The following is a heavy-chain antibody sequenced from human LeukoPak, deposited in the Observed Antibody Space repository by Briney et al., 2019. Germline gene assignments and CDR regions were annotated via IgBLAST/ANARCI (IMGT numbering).Heavy chain of an antibody. CDR2: INHSGST. CDR3: ARGRMIYCSGGSCYSNPLYYFDY. D-gene: IGHD2-15*01. Sequence: SETLSLTCAVYGGSFSGYYWSWIRQPPGKGLEWIGEINHSGSTNYNPSLKSRVTISVDTSKNQFSLKLSSVTAAGTAVYYCARGRMIYCSGGSCYSNPLYYFDYWGQGTLVTVSS. CDR1: GGSFSGYY. J-gene: IGHJ4*02. V-gene: IGHV4-34*01.